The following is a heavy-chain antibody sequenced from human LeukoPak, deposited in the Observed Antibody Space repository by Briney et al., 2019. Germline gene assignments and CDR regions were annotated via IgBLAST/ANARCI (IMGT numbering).Heavy chain of an antibody. Sequence: PGGSLRLSCAASGFTFSSSWMQWVRQAPGKGLVWVSRIKTDGSSTNYADSVKGRFTISRDNVKNTLFLQMNSLRAEDTAVYYCARDWFGTANYWGQGTLVTVSS. V-gene: IGHV3-74*01. CDR3: ARDWFGTANY. D-gene: IGHD3-10*01. CDR1: GFTFSSSW. J-gene: IGHJ4*02. CDR2: IKTDGSST.